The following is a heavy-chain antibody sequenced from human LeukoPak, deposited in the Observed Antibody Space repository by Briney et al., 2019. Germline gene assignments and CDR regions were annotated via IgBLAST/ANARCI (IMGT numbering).Heavy chain of an antibody. CDR1: GYSFTSYW. Sequence: GESLRISCKGSGYSFTSYWISWVRQMPGKGLEWMGRIDPSDSYTNYSPSFQGHVTISADKSISTAYLQWSSLKASDTAMYYCARNYYSSGRSPQSDYWGQGTLVTVSS. J-gene: IGHJ4*02. D-gene: IGHD6-19*01. CDR2: IDPSDSYT. CDR3: ARNYYSSGRSPQSDY. V-gene: IGHV5-10-1*01.